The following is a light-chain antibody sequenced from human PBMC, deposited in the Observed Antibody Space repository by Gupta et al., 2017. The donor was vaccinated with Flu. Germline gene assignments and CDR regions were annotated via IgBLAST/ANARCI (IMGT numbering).Light chain of an antibody. J-gene: IGLJ2*01. CDR2: DVS. CDR3: CSYAGSYTRV. Sequence: QSALTQPRSVSGSPGQSVTISCTGTSSDVGGYNYVSWYQQHPGTAPKLMIYDVSKRPSGVPDRFSGSKSGNTASLTISGRQAEDEADYYCCSYAGSYTRVFGGGTKLTVL. V-gene: IGLV2-11*01. CDR1: SSDVGGYNY.